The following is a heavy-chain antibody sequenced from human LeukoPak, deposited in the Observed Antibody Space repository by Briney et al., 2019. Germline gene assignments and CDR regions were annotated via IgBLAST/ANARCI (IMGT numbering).Heavy chain of an antibody. J-gene: IGHJ4*02. Sequence: AETLSLTCDVSGASTNTDSYSWGWIRQPPGKGLEWVGSGYYAGSGSHYNPSLTSRATISVDTSRNRYSLKLHSVTTANTAVYYCVRLWLRWGIDYWGQGSRVTVSS. CDR2: GYYAGSGS. V-gene: IGHV4-39*02. CDR3: VRLWLRWGIDY. D-gene: IGHD5-12*01. CDR1: GASTNTDSYS.